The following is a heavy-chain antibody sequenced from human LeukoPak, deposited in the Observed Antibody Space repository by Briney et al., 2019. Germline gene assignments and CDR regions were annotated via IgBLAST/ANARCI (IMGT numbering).Heavy chain of an antibody. J-gene: IGHJ3*02. CDR2: ISGSGGST. D-gene: IGHD3-22*01. CDR3: AKDGSSGKHAFDI. CDR1: GFTFSSYA. V-gene: IGHV3-23*01. Sequence: GGSLRLSCAASGFTFSSYAMSWVRQAPGKGLEWVSAISGSGGSTYYADSVKGRFTISRDNSKNTLYLQMNSLRGEDTAVYYCAKDGSSGKHAFDIWGQGTMVTVSS.